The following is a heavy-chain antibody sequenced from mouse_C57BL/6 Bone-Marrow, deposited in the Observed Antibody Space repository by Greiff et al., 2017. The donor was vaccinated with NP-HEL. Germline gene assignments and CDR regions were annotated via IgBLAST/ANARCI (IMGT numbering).Heavy chain of an antibody. V-gene: IGHV7-3*01. CDR2: IRNKANGYTT. D-gene: IGHD4-1*01. CDR3: ARYGLLWPLGGYYAMDY. J-gene: IGHJ4*01. CDR1: GFTFTDYY. Sequence: EVKLVESGGGLVQPGGSLSLSCAASGFTFTDYYMSWVRQPPGKALEWLGFIRNKANGYTTEYSASVKGRFTISRDNSQSILYLQMNALRAEDSATYYCARYGLLWPLGGYYAMDYWGQGTSVTVSS.